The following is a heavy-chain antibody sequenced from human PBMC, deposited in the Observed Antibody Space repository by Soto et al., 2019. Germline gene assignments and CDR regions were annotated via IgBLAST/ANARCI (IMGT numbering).Heavy chain of an antibody. Sequence: SETLSLTCSVSGGSISSNHYYWGWIRQHPGKGLEWIGSITYDGTTYHNSSLKSRATISVDTSKNQFSLKLSSVTAADTAVYYCARGFMVRGVIIKSWFDPWGQGTLVTVSS. D-gene: IGHD3-10*01. CDR1: GGSISSNHYY. CDR3: ARGFMVRGVIIKSWFDP. CDR2: ITYDGTT. J-gene: IGHJ5*02. V-gene: IGHV4-39*07.